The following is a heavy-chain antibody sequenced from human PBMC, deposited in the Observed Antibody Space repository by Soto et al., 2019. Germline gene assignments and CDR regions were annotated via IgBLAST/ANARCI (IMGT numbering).Heavy chain of an antibody. Sequence: GEPMQNRSKGAGYIFTSYWIGWVRQMPGKGLEWMGIIYPGDSDTRYSPSFQGQVTISAAKSISTVYLHWSSLKASDTAMYYCARQASTFRAPFDYWGQGTLVTVSS. J-gene: IGHJ4*02. CDR1: GYIFTSYW. CDR3: ARQASTFRAPFDY. CDR2: IYPGDSDT. V-gene: IGHV5-51*01. D-gene: IGHD2-2*01.